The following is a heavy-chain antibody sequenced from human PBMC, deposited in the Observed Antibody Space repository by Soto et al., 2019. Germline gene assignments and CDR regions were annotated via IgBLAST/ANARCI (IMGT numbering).Heavy chain of an antibody. D-gene: IGHD4-17*01. J-gene: IGHJ4*02. V-gene: IGHV4-30-4*01. Sequence: SETLSLTCTVSGGSISSGDYYWSWIRQPPGKGLEWIGYIYYSGSTYYNPSLKSRVTISVDTSKNQFSLKLSSVTAADTAVYYCARDRRTTTHALFFDYWGQGTLVTVS. CDR3: ARDRRTTTHALFFDY. CDR2: IYYSGST. CDR1: GGSISSGDYY.